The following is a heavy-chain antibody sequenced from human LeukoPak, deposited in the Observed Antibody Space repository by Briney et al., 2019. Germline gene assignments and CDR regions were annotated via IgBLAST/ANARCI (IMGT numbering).Heavy chain of an antibody. Sequence: SSETLSLTCTVSGGSIFISYWNWIRQPPARGLEWIGYIYSTGITSYNPSLKSRGTISIATSKNQFSLRLNSVTAADTAFYYCARRAYFDTSGYSPAAGYFDLWGRGTLVTVSS. CDR3: ARRAYFDTSGYSPAAGYFDL. CDR1: GGSIFISY. V-gene: IGHV4-59*08. CDR2: IYSTGIT. D-gene: IGHD3-22*01. J-gene: IGHJ2*01.